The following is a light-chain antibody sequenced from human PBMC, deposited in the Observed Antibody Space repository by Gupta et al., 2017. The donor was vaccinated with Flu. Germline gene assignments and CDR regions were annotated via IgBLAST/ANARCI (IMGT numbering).Light chain of an antibody. CDR3: QQYYSTRGS. Sequence: DIVMTQSPDSLAVSLGERATINCKSSQSVLYSSNNKNYLAWYQQKPGQPPKLLIYWASTRESGVTDRFSGSGSGTDFTLTISSLQAEDVAVYYCQQYYSTRGSFGQGTKLEIK. J-gene: IGKJ2*04. V-gene: IGKV4-1*01. CDR2: WAS. CDR1: QSVLYSSNNKNY.